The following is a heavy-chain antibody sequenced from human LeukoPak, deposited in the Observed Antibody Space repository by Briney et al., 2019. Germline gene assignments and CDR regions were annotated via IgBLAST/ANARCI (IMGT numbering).Heavy chain of an antibody. V-gene: IGHV3-30*03. CDR2: ISSDGSTK. J-gene: IGHJ4*02. CDR3: SRSRPKFKDFDY. CDR1: GFTFSSYG. Sequence: GGSLRLSCAASGFTFSSYGMPWVRQVPGKGLDWVTLISSDGSTKYYADSVKGRFTISRDNSKSTLYLQMNSLRAEDTAVYYCSRSRPKFKDFDYWGQGTLVTVSS.